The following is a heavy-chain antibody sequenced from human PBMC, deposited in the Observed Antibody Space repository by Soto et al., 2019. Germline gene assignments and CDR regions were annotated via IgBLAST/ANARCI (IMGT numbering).Heavy chain of an antibody. CDR1: GYSFTSYW. V-gene: IGHV5-51*01. CDR3: ARYLRDSSSGYKYYHHYGMAV. J-gene: IGHJ6*04. CDR2: IYPGDSDT. D-gene: IGHD6-13*01. Sequence: GESLKISCKGSGYSFTSYWIGWVRQMPGKGLEWMGIIYPGDSDTRYSPSFQGQVTISADKSISTAYLQWSSLKASDTAMYYCARYLRDSSSGYKYYHHYGMAVPGKGTTVTGSS.